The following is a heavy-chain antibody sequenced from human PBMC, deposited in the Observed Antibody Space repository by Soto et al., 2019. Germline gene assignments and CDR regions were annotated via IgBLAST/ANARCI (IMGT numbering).Heavy chain of an antibody. D-gene: IGHD4-17*01. V-gene: IGHV4-39*01. CDR3: AGFYDYGDYEASFDP. CDR2: IYYSGST. Sequence: SETLSLTCTVSGGSISSSSYYWGWIRQPPGKGLEWIGSIYYSGSTYYNPSLKSRVTISVDTSKNQFSLKLSSVTAADTAVYYCAGFYDYGDYEASFDPWGQGTLVTVSS. CDR1: GGSISSSSYY. J-gene: IGHJ5*02.